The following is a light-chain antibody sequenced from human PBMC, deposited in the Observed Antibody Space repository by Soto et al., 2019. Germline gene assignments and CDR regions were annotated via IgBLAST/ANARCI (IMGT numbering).Light chain of an antibody. J-gene: IGKJ5*01. CDR2: GAS. Sequence: EIVLTQSPGTLSLSPGERATLSCRASQSVSSSYLAWYQQKPGQAPRLLIYGASSMATGIPHRFSRSGSGTDFTLTISRLEPDDLAVYYCQHYGSSPITFGQGTRLEIK. V-gene: IGKV3-20*01. CDR1: QSVSSSY. CDR3: QHYGSSPIT.